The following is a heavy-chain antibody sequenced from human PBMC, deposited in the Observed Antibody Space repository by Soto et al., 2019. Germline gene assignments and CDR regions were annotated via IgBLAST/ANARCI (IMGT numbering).Heavy chain of an antibody. Sequence: QVQLVQSGAEVKKPGSSVKVSCKAPGGTFSSYAISWVRQAPGQGLEWMGRIIPIFGTANYAQKFQGRVTITADESTSTGYMELSSLRSEDTAVYYCARSQGGSSSLDIYYYYYYVMDVWGQGTTVTVSS. D-gene: IGHD2-15*01. CDR1: GGTFSSYA. J-gene: IGHJ6*02. CDR2: IIPIFGTA. V-gene: IGHV1-69*18. CDR3: ARSQGGSSSLDIYYYYYYVMDV.